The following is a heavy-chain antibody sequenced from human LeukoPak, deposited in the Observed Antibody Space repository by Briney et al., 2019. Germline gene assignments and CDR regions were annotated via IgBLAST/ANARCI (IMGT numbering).Heavy chain of an antibody. CDR1: GFTFSSYS. CDR2: ISSSSSYI. J-gene: IGHJ4*02. V-gene: IGHV3-21*04. CDR3: ARGRGYDFWSAAYYFDY. D-gene: IGHD3-3*01. Sequence: GGSLRLSCAASGFTFSSYSMNWVRQAPGKGLEWVSSISSSSSYIYYADSVKGRFTISRDNSKSTLYLQMNSLRAEDTALYYCARGRGYDFWSAAYYFDYWGQGTLVTVSS.